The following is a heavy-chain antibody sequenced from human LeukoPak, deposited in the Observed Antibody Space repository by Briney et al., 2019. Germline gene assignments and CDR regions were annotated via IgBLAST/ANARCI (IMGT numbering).Heavy chain of an antibody. D-gene: IGHD3-22*01. J-gene: IGHJ3*02. CDR3: AKDQFGDYYDSSGYDLGAFDI. V-gene: IGHV3-30*18. CDR1: GFTVRSNY. Sequence: GGSLRLSCAASGFTVRSNYMSWVRQAPGKGLEWVAVISYDGSNKYYADSVKGRLTISRDNSKNTLYLQMNSLRAEDTAVYYCAKDQFGDYYDSSGYDLGAFDIWGQGTMVTVSS. CDR2: ISYDGSNK.